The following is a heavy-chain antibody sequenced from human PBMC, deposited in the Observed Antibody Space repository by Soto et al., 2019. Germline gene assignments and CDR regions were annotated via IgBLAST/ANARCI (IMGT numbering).Heavy chain of an antibody. J-gene: IGHJ4*02. D-gene: IGHD3-3*01. CDR3: AIGFGWGNEFWSAYRIGSVNYFDY. CDR1: GGSFSGYY. CDR2: INHSGST. Sequence: SETLSLTCAVYGGSFSGYYWSWIRQPPGKGLEWIGEINHSGSTNYNPSLKSRVTISVDTSKNQFSLRLSSVTAADTAVYYCAIGFGWGNEFWSAYRIGSVNYFDYVVQGTLVTASS. V-gene: IGHV4-34*01.